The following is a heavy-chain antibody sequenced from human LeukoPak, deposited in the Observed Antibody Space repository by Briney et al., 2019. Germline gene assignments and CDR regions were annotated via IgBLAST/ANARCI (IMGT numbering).Heavy chain of an antibody. CDR2: INHSGST. V-gene: IGHV4-34*01. Sequence: SETLSLTCAVYGGSFSGYYWSWIRQPPGKGLEWIGEINHSGSTNYNPSLKSRVTISVDTSKNQFPLKLSSVTAADTAVYYCARDTYRPDYYFDYWGQGTLVTVSS. CDR3: ARDTYRPDYYFDY. CDR1: GGSFSGYY. D-gene: IGHD1-14*01. J-gene: IGHJ4*02.